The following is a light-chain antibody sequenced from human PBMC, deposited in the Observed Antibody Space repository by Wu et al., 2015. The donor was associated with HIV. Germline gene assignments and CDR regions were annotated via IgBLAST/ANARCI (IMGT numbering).Light chain of an antibody. CDR2: GAS. Sequence: EIVLTQSPGTLSLSPGERATLSCRASQSVSGSYLAWYQQKPGQAPRLLIYGASSRATGIPDRFSGSGSGTDFTLTISRLEPEDFAVYYCQHLNTFGQGTRLEIK. J-gene: IGKJ5*01. V-gene: IGKV3-20*01. CDR3: QHLNT. CDR1: QSVSGSY.